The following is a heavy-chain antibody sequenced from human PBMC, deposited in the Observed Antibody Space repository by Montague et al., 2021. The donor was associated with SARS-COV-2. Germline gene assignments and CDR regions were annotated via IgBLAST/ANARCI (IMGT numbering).Heavy chain of an antibody. CDR1: GASVGSGNFY. V-gene: IGHV4-61*01. J-gene: IGHJ4*02. CDR2: ISYTGHT. Sequence: SETLSLTCTVSGASVGSGNFYWSWIRQPPGKGLEWIGYISYTGHTNYNPSLESRVTMPVDPSKNQFSLTLTSVTAADTAVYYCARSRTNVPSRPGFDYWGQGALVTVSS. D-gene: IGHD1-14*01. CDR3: ARSRTNVPSRPGFDY.